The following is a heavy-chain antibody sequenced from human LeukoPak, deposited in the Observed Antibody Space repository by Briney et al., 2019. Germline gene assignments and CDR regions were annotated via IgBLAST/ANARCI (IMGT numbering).Heavy chain of an antibody. CDR2: ISDSSDTM. CDR3: ARLVAAEHYDY. J-gene: IGHJ4*02. D-gene: IGHD2-15*01. Sequence: GGSLRLSCAASGFTFCYYSMNWVRQAPGKGLEWVSYISDSSDTMYYADSVKGRFTISRDNSKNTLYLQMGSLRAEDMAVYYCARLVAAEHYDYWGQGTLVTVSS. V-gene: IGHV3-48*01. CDR1: GFTFCYYS.